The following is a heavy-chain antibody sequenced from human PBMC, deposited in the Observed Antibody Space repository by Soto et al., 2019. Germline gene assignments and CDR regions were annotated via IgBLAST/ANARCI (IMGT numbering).Heavy chain of an antibody. V-gene: IGHV3-23*01. Sequence: GGSLRLSCAASGFTFSNYAMAWVRQAPGKGLEWVSTISYSATSSYYADSVKGRSTISRDNSKNMLYLQMDSLRAEDTAIYYCASGGGYWGQGTLVTVSS. CDR3: ASGGGY. D-gene: IGHD3-10*01. CDR2: ISYSATSS. J-gene: IGHJ4*02. CDR1: GFTFSNYA.